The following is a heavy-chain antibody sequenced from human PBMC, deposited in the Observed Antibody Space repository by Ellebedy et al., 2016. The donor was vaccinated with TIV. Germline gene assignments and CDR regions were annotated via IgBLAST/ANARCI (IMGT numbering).Heavy chain of an antibody. V-gene: IGHV4-39*07. CDR3: ARGRSFEAFDI. J-gene: IGHJ3*02. Sequence: MPSETLSLTCTVSGGSISSSSYYWGWIRQPPGKGLEWIGTIYYSGSTYYNPSLKSRVTISMDTSRNQFSLKLSSVTAADTAVYYCARGRSFEAFDIWGQGTMVTVSS. CDR1: GGSISSSSYY. CDR2: IYYSGST.